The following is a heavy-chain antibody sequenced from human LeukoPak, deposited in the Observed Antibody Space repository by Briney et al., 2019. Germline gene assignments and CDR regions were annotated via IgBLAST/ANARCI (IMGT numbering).Heavy chain of an antibody. CDR2: IYTSGST. D-gene: IGHD3-3*01. CDR3: ARDADYDFWSGYPPHAFDI. V-gene: IGHV4-4*07. Sequence: SETLSLTCTVSGGSISSYYWSWIRQPAGKGLEWIGRIYTSGSTNYNPSLKSRVTMSVDTSKNQFSLKLSSVTAADTAVYYCARDADYDFWSGYPPHAFDIWGQGTMVTVSS. CDR1: GGSISSYY. J-gene: IGHJ3*02.